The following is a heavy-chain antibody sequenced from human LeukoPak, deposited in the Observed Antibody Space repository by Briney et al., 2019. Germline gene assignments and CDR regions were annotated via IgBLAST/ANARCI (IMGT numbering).Heavy chain of an antibody. V-gene: IGHV4-39*07. CDR2: IYYSGST. CDR3: ARVSDYDILTGYYDY. J-gene: IGHJ4*02. CDR1: GGSISSSSYY. D-gene: IGHD3-9*01. Sequence: SETLSLTCTVSGGSISSSSYYWGWIRQPPGKGLEWIGSIYYSGSTYYNPSLKSRVTISVDTSKNQFSLKLSSVTAADTAVYYCARVSDYDILTGYYDYWGQGTLVTVSS.